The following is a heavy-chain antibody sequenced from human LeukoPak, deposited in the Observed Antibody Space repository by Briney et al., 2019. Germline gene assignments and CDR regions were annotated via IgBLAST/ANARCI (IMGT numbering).Heavy chain of an antibody. CDR3: ARERVAVPDNTRFDP. D-gene: IGHD6-19*01. CDR1: GGSISSSSYY. Sequence: PSETLSLTCTVSGGSISSSSYYWGWIRQPPGKGLEWIGSIYYSGSTYYNPSLKSRVTISVDTSKNQFSLKLSSVTAADTAVYYCARERVAVPDNTRFDPWGQGTLVTVSS. J-gene: IGHJ5*02. V-gene: IGHV4-39*07. CDR2: IYYSGST.